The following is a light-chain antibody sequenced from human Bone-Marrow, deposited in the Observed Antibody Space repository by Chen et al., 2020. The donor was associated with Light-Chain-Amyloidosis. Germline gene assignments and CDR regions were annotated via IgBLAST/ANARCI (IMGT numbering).Light chain of an antibody. Sequence: DIVMTQSPDSLAVSLGERATTNCKSSQSVLYSSNNKNYLAWYQQKPGQPPKLLIYWASTRESGVPGRFSGSGSGTDFTLTISSLQAEDVAVYYCQQYYSTPFTFGPGTKVDIK. CDR2: WAS. J-gene: IGKJ3*01. CDR1: QSVLYSSNNKNY. V-gene: IGKV4-1*01. CDR3: QQYYSTPFT.